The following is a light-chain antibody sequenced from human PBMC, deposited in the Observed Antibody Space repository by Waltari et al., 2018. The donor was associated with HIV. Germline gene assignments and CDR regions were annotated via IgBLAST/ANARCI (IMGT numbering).Light chain of an antibody. CDR2: GNS. CDR3: QSYDRSLSGWV. V-gene: IGLV1-40*01. Sequence: QSVLTQPPSVSGAPGQRVTISCTGSSSNLGPGYTVHWYQQVPGTAPKLLIYGNSKRPSGVPDRFSGSKSGTSASLAITGLQAEDEADYYCQSYDRSLSGWVFGGGTKLTVL. CDR1: SSNLGPGYT. J-gene: IGLJ3*02.